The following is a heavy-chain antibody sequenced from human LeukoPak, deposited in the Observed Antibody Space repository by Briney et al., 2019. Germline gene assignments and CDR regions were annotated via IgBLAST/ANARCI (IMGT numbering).Heavy chain of an antibody. D-gene: IGHD3-22*01. Sequence: PSETLSLTCAVYGGSFSGYYWSWIRQPPGKGLEWIGEINHSGSTNYNPSLKSRVTISVDTSKNQFSLKLSSVTAADTAVYYCARIRDYYDSSGYYYVTYFDYRGQGTLVTVSS. CDR2: INHSGST. CDR3: ARIRDYYDSSGYYYVTYFDY. CDR1: GGSFSGYY. V-gene: IGHV4-34*01. J-gene: IGHJ4*02.